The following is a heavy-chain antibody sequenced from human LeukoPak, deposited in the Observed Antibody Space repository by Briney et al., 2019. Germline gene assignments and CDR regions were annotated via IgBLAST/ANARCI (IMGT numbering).Heavy chain of an antibody. V-gene: IGHV4-59*01. CDR2: VFYSGST. D-gene: IGHD2-2*01. CDR1: GGSISSYY. CDR3: ARAGGYCSSTRCYNWFDP. J-gene: IGHJ5*02. Sequence: KPSETLSLTCTVSGGSISSYYWSWIRQPPGKGLEWIGHVFYSGSTNYNPSLRSRVTLSVDTSKNQFSLKLTSVTAADTAVYYCARAGGYCSSTRCYNWFDPWGQGTLVTVSS.